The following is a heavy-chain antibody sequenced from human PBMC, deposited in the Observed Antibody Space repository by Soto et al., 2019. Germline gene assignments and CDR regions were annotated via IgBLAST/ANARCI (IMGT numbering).Heavy chain of an antibody. Sequence: GGSLRLSCAASGFTFSSYWMSWVRQAPGKGLEWVANIKQDGSEKYYVDSVKGRFTISRDNAKTSLYLHMNRLRAEYTAVYYCAFGPSPRRGVRGVMTFDYWGQGTLVTVSS. J-gene: IGHJ4*02. D-gene: IGHD3-10*01. CDR2: IKQDGSEK. CDR1: GFTFSSYW. CDR3: AFGPSPRRGVRGVMTFDY. V-gene: IGHV3-7*03.